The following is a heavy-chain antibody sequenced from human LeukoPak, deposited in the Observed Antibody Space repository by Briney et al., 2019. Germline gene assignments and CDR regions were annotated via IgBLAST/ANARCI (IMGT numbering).Heavy chain of an antibody. CDR3: AKDPHPYSSSWYYFDY. V-gene: IGHV3-30*18. Sequence: GGSLRLSCAASRFTFSSYGMHWVRQAPGKGLEWVALISYDGSNKYYADSVKGRFTISRDNSKNTLYLQINSLRTEDTAFYYCAKDPHPYSSSWYYFDYWGQGTLVTVSS. D-gene: IGHD6-13*01. J-gene: IGHJ4*02. CDR1: RFTFSSYG. CDR2: ISYDGSNK.